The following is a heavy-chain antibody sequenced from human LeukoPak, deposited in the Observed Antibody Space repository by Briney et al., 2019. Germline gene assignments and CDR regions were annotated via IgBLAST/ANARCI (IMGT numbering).Heavy chain of an antibody. CDR3: GAGYYGSGIDY. J-gene: IGHJ4*02. Sequence: GGSLRLSCAASGFTFSSYAMHWVRQAPGKGLEWVAVISYDGSNEYYADSVKGRFSISRDNSKNTLYLQMNSLRAEDTAVYYSGAGYYGSGIDYWGQGTLVTVSS. CDR1: GFTFSSYA. V-gene: IGHV3-30-3*01. D-gene: IGHD3-10*01. CDR2: ISYDGSNE.